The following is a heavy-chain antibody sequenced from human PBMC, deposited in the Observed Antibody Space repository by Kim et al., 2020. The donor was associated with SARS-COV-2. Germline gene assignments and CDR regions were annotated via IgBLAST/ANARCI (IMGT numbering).Heavy chain of an antibody. CDR3: ARVGTYYYGSGSRTYYYYYGMDV. CDR2: MNPNSGNT. V-gene: IGHV1-8*01. D-gene: IGHD3-10*01. Sequence: ASVKVSCKASGYTFTSYDINWVRQATGQGLEWMGWMNPNSGNTGYAQKFQGRVTMTRNTSISTAYMELSSLRSEDTAVYYCARVGTYYYGSGSRTYYYYYGMDVWGQGTTVTVSS. J-gene: IGHJ6*02. CDR1: GYTFTSYD.